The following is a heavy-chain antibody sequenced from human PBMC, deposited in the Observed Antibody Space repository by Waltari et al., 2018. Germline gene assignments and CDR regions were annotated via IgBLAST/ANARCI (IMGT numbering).Heavy chain of an antibody. J-gene: IGHJ3*02. Sequence: EVPLVESGGGLVKPGGSLRLSCAASGFTFSSYSINCVRQAPGKGLEWGSSISSSSSYIYYADSVKGRFTISRDNAKNSLYLQMNSLRAEDTAVYYCARWPLGAVAFDIWGQGTMVTVSS. D-gene: IGHD3-16*01. CDR1: GFTFSSYS. V-gene: IGHV3-21*01. CDR2: ISSSSSYI. CDR3: ARWPLGAVAFDI.